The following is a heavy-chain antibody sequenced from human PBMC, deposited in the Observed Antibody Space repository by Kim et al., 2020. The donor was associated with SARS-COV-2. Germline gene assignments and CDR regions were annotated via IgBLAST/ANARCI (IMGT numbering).Heavy chain of an antibody. J-gene: IGHJ4*02. CDR3: ASRSLEWGYDLGADY. CDR2: IIPIFGTA. CDR1: GGTFSSYA. V-gene: IGHV1-69*13. Sequence: SVKVSCKASGGTFSSYAISWVRQAPGQGLEWMGGIIPIFGTANYAQKFQGRVTITADESTSTAYMELSSLRSEDTAVYYCASRSLEWGYDLGADYWGQGTLVTVSS. D-gene: IGHD5-12*01.